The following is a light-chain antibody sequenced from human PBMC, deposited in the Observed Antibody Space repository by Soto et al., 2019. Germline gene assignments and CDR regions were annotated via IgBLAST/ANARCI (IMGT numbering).Light chain of an antibody. CDR1: PGISSA. J-gene: IGKJ2*01. V-gene: IGKV1-13*02. CDR2: DAS. Sequence: AIQLTQSPSSLSASVGDRVTITCRASPGISSALAWYQQKPGKAPKLLIYDASSLESGVPSRFSGSGSGTDFTLTISSLQPEDFATYYCQQFNSYSVTFGQGTKLEIK. CDR3: QQFNSYSVT.